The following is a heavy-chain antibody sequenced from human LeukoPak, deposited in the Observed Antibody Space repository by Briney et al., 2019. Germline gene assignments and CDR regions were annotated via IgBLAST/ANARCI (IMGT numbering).Heavy chain of an antibody. CDR2: IYYSGST. J-gene: IGHJ5*02. CDR1: GGSISSYY. CDR3: ARECQDDYVWGSYRFSWFDP. V-gene: IGHV4-59*01. Sequence: SETLSLTCTVSGGSISSYYWSWIRQPPGKGLEWIGYIYYSGSTNYNPSLKSRVTISVDTSKNQFSPKLSSVTAADTAVYYCARECQDDYVWGSYRFSWFDPWGQGTLVTVSS. D-gene: IGHD3-16*02.